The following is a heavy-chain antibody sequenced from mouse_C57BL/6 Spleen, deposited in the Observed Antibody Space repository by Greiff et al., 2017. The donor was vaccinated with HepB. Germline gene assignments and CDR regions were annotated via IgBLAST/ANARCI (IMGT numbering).Heavy chain of an antibody. CDR2: ISSGGSYT. CDR1: GFTFSSYG. V-gene: IGHV5-6*01. D-gene: IGHD1-1*01. J-gene: IGHJ2*01. CDR3: ARLYGSCQGDYFDY. Sequence: EVKVVESGGDLVKPGGSLKLSCAASGFTFSSYGMSWVRQTPDKRLEWVATISSGGSYTYYPDSVKGRFTISRDNAKNTLYLQMSSLKSEDTAMYYCARLYGSCQGDYFDYWGQGTTLTVSS.